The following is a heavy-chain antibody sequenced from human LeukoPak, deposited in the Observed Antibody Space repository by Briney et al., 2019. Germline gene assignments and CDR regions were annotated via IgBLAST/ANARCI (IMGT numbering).Heavy chain of an antibody. CDR3: ASGGPRAQDY. J-gene: IGHJ4*02. CDR2: ISSSGSTI. CDR1: GFTFSSYE. V-gene: IGHV3-48*03. D-gene: IGHD3-16*01. Sequence: PGGSLRLSCAASGFTFSSYEMNWVRQAPGKGLEWVSYISSSGSTIYYADSVKGRFTISRDNAKNSLYLQMNSLRAEDTAVYYCASGGPRAQDYWGQGTLVTVSS.